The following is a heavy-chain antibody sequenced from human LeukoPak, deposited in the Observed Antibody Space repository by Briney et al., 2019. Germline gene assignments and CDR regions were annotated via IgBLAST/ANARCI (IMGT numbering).Heavy chain of an antibody. D-gene: IGHD6-13*01. V-gene: IGHV1-8*03. Sequence: ASVKVSXKASGYTFTSYDINWVRQATGQGLEWMGWMNPNSGNTGYAQKFQGRVTITRNTSIRTAYMELSSLRSEDTAVYYCASSRSWYAQYYFDYWGQGTLVTVSS. CDR1: GYTFTSYD. J-gene: IGHJ4*02. CDR3: ASSRSWYAQYYFDY. CDR2: MNPNSGNT.